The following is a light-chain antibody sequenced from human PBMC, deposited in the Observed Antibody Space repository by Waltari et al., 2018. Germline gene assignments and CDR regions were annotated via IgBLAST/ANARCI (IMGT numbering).Light chain of an antibody. J-gene: IGKJ2*01. CDR2: LGS. V-gene: IGKV2-28*01. Sequence: DIVMTQSPLSLTATPREPASIPCRSRQSLLHSNGYNYLDWYLQKPGQAPQLLIYLGSNLASGVPDRFSGSGSGTDFTLKISRVEAEDVGVYYCMQARTYTFGQGTKLEIK. CDR1: QSLLHSNGYNY. CDR3: MQARTYT.